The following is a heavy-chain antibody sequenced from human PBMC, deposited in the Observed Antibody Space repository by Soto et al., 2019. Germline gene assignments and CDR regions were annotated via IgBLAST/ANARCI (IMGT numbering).Heavy chain of an antibody. CDR2: ITGSGGST. J-gene: IGHJ5*02. D-gene: IGHD2-2*01. V-gene: IGHV3-23*01. CDR1: RFSFSSYA. Sequence: PGGSLRLSCAASRFSFSSYAMSWVRQPPGKGLEWVSSITGSGGSTYNADSVKGRFTISRDNSKNTLYLQMNSLRAEDTAVYYCAKVVVPAVLGGWFDPWGQGTLVTVSS. CDR3: AKVVVPAVLGGWFDP.